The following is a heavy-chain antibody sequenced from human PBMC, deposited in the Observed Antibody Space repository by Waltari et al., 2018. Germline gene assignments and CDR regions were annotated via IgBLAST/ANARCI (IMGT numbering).Heavy chain of an antibody. CDR1: AFDFRTYW. CDR3: ATYRWLGY. D-gene: IGHD3-10*01. J-gene: IGHJ4*02. CDR2: INYDGSEK. V-gene: IGHV3-7*03. Sequence: EVQLVESGGGLVQPGGSLRLSCGVSAFDFRTYWMTWVRQASGRGLEWVANINYDGSEKNYVDSVKGRFSISRDNARNSVYLQMNSLRAEDTAVYYCATYRWLGYWGQGTLVTVSS.